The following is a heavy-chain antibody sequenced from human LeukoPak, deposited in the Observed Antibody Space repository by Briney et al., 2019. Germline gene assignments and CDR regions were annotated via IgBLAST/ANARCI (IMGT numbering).Heavy chain of an antibody. D-gene: IGHD2-15*01. CDR3: TRAKPPYCRGGSCRTPGAFDI. Sequence: GGSLRLSCAASGFIFTSYGMHWVRQAPGKGLEWVAVISYDGSNKFYADSVKGRFTIPRDNDKNSLYLHMSSRRAEDTAVYYCTRAKPPYCRGGSCRTPGAFDIWGQGTVVTVSS. J-gene: IGHJ3*02. V-gene: IGHV3-30*03. CDR2: ISYDGSNK. CDR1: GFIFTSYG.